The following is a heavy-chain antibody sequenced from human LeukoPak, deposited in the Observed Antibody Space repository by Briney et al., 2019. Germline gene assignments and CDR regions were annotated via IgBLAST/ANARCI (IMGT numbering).Heavy chain of an antibody. V-gene: IGHV4-39*07. D-gene: IGHD3-10*01. J-gene: IGHJ5*02. Sequence: SETLSLTCTVSGGSISSSSYYWGWIRQPPGKGLEWIGSIYYSGSTYYNPSLKSRVTISVDTSKNQFSLKLSSVTAADTAVYYCARGQYYYGSGSYYKPRNWFDPWGQGTLVTVSS. CDR1: GGSISSSSYY. CDR2: IYYSGST. CDR3: ARGQYYYGSGSYYKPRNWFDP.